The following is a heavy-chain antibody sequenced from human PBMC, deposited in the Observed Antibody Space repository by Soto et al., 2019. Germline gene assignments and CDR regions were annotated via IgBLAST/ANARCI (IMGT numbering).Heavy chain of an antibody. CDR3: ARANYDSSGYYPSLFGY. J-gene: IGHJ4*02. CDR1: GASISTSY. CDR2: IFADGNT. V-gene: IGHV4-4*07. Sequence: SETLSLSCVVSGASISTSYWSWVRQPAGKRLQWIGRIFADGNTNSSPSLKGRVSMAIDKSKNQFSLKLSSVTAADTAVYYCARANYDSSGYYPSLFGYWGQGTLVTVSS. D-gene: IGHD3-22*01.